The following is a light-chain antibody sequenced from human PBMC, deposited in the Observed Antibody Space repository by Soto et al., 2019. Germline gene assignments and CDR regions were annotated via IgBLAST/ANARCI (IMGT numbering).Light chain of an antibody. CDR2: GVT. Sequence: QSVLTQPASVSGSPGQSITISCTGTSSDVGAYDFVSWYQQYPDKAPKLMIYGVTNRPSGVSNRFSGSKSGYTASLTISGLQSEDEADYHCSSYTDTRVVVFGGGTKLTVL. CDR3: SSYTDTRVVV. J-gene: IGLJ2*01. CDR1: SSDVGAYDF. V-gene: IGLV2-14*01.